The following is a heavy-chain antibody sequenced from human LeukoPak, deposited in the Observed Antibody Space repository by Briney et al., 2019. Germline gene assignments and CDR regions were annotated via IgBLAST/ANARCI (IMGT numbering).Heavy chain of an antibody. V-gene: IGHV1-69*04. J-gene: IGHJ4*02. CDR2: IIPILGIT. CDR1: GGTFSTYA. Sequence: SVKVSCKASGGTFSTYAISWVRQAPGQGLQWMGRIIPILGITNYAQKFQGRVTITADKSTSTAYMELSSLRSEDTAVYYCARGYYDSSGYYQDYWGQGTLVTVSS. D-gene: IGHD3-22*01. CDR3: ARGYYDSSGYYQDY.